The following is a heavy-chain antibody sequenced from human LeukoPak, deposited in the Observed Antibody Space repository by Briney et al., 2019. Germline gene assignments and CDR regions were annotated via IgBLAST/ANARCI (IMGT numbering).Heavy chain of an antibody. V-gene: IGHV4-30-2*01. J-gene: IGHJ4*02. Sequence: SETLSLTCTVSGGSISSGGYSWSWIRQPPGKDLEWIGYIYHSGNTYYNSSLKSRVTISVDRSKNHFSLKLTSVTAADTAVYYCARGGDSSGLYYYFDYWGQGTLVTVSS. CDR2: IYHSGNT. D-gene: IGHD3-22*01. CDR1: GGSISSGGYS. CDR3: ARGGDSSGLYYYFDY.